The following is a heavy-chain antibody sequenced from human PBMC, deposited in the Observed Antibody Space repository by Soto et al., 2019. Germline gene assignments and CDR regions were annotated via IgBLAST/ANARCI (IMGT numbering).Heavy chain of an antibody. CDR2: ISGSGGST. D-gene: IGHD2-2*02. J-gene: IGHJ4*02. V-gene: IGHV3-23*01. CDR3: ARGLGYCSSTSCYIWFDY. Sequence: EVQLLESGGGLVQPGGSLRLSCAASGFTFSTYATSWVRQAPGKGLEWVSAISGSGGSTYYADSVKGRFTISRDNSKNTLFLQMNSLRDEDTAVHYCARGLGYCSSTSCYIWFDYWGQGTLVTVSS. CDR1: GFTFSTYA.